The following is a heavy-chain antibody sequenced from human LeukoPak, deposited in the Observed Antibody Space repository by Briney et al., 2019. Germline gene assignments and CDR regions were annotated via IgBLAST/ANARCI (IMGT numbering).Heavy chain of an antibody. CDR3: ARRRTGSYYDYYYYMDV. CDR1: GYSFTSYW. J-gene: IGHJ6*03. Sequence: KPGESLKISCKGSGYSFTSYWIGWVRQMPGKGLEWMGIIYPGDSDTRYSPSFQGQVTISADKSISTAYLQWSSLKASDTAMYYCARRRTGSYYDYYYYMDVWGKGTTVTVSS. D-gene: IGHD1-26*01. CDR2: IYPGDSDT. V-gene: IGHV5-51*03.